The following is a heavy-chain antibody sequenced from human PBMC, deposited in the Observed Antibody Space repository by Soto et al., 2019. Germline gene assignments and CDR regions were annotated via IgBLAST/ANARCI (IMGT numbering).Heavy chain of an antibody. D-gene: IGHD6-13*01. CDR3: VRDVPAAGTDWFDP. CDR2: HHSTGAT. Sequence: SETLSLTCTVSGGSINNYWWSWIRQAADKRLEWIGRHHSTGATNYNPSLRSRVTMSVDKSKNQFSLNLASVTAADTAVYYCVRDVPAAGTDWFDPWGQGTLVTVSS. CDR1: GGSINNYW. J-gene: IGHJ5*02. V-gene: IGHV4-4*07.